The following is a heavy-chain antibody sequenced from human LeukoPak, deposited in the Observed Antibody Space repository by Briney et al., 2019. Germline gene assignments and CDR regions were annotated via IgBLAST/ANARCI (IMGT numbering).Heavy chain of an antibody. CDR2: IYYSGST. CDR3: TRDTGTTGEVKFDP. CDR1: GGSITNDDYS. J-gene: IGHJ5*02. V-gene: IGHV4-30-4*07. Sequence: PSETLSLTCAVSGGSITNDDYSWSWIRQPPGKGLEWIGYIYYSGSTFYNPSLNSRVTMSVDTSKNQFSLKLSSVTAADTAVYYCTRDTGTTGEVKFDPWGQGTLVTVSS. D-gene: IGHD4-17*01.